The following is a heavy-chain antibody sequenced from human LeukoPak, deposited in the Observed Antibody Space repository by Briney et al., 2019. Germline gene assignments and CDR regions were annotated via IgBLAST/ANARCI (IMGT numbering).Heavy chain of an antibody. Sequence: EASVKVSCKASGYTFTGYYIHWVRQAPGQGLEWMGWINPKSGGTNYAQKFQGRVPMTRDTSISTAYMELSRLRSDDTAVYYCARDGGIVVAGWFDYWGQGTLVTVSS. CDR1: GYTFTGYY. CDR2: INPKSGGT. CDR3: ARDGGIVVAGWFDY. D-gene: IGHD6-13*01. V-gene: IGHV1-2*02. J-gene: IGHJ4*02.